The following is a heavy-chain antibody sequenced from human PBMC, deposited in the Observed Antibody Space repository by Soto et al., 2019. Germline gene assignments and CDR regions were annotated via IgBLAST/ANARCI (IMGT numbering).Heavy chain of an antibody. J-gene: IGHJ2*01. CDR2: IIPILGIA. CDR3: ARDGRASIAVAGSYWSFAL. D-gene: IGHD6-19*01. CDR1: GGTFSSYT. V-gene: IGHV1-69*08. Sequence: QVQLVQSGAEVKKPGSSVKVSCKASGGTFSSYTISWVRQAPGQGLEWMGRIIPILGIANYAQKFQGRVTITADKSASTAYMELSSLRSEDTAVYYCARDGRASIAVAGSYWSFALWGRGTLVPVSS.